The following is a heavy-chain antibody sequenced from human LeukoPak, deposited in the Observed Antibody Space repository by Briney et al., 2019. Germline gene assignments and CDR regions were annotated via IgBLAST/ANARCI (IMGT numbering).Heavy chain of an antibody. V-gene: IGHV3-23*01. CDR2: ISGSGGST. Sequence: PGGSLRLSCAASGFTFSSYAMSWVRQAPGKGLEWVSAISGSGGSTYYADSVKGRFTISRDNSKNTLYLQMNSLIAEDTAVYYCAKAVPKAYSSSYYYFDYWGQGTLVTVSS. J-gene: IGHJ4*02. CDR1: GFTFSSYA. D-gene: IGHD6-13*01. CDR3: AKAVPKAYSSSYYYFDY.